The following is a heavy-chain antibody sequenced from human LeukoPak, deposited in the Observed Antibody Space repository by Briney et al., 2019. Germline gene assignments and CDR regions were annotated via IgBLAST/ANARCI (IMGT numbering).Heavy chain of an antibody. CDR1: GGSFTYYY. V-gene: IGHV4-34*01. D-gene: IGHD3-3*01. CDR2: INHSGST. J-gene: IGHJ4*02. CDR3: AVDFWRGPFITNY. Sequence: SETLSLTCAVYGGSFTYYYWSCIRRPPGKGLEWIGEINHSGSTNYNPSLKSRATISVDTSKNQFSLKLSSVTAADTAVYYCAVDFWRGPFITNYWGQGTLVTVSS.